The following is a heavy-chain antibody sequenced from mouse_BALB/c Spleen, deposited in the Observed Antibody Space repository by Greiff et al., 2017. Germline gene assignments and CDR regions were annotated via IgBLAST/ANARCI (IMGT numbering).Heavy chain of an antibody. D-gene: IGHD2-3*01. CDR3: ARGASIYDGYHWYFDV. CDR1: GFTFSSYA. Sequence: EVKLVESGGGLVKPGGSLKLSCAASGFTFSSYAMSWVRQTPEKRLEWVASISSGGSTYYPDSVKGRFTISRDNARNILYLQMSSLRSEDTAMYYCARGASIYDGYHWYFDVWGAGTTVTVSS. J-gene: IGHJ1*01. V-gene: IGHV5-6-5*01. CDR2: ISSGGST.